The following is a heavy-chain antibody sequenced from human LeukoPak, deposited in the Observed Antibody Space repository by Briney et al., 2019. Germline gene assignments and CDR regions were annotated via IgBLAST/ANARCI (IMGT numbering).Heavy chain of an antibody. CDR2: SKTDGTST. D-gene: IGHD6-13*01. J-gene: IGHJ5*02. Sequence: GGSLRLSCAVSGFTSGFTFSTRWMHWVRQAPGKGLEWVSVSKTDGTSTSYADSVKGRFTISRDNAKNSLYLQMNSLRAEDTAVYYCARGGAAAGSLFDPWGQGTLVTVSS. CDR1: GFTFSTRW. CDR3: ARGGAAAGSLFDP. V-gene: IGHV3-74*01.